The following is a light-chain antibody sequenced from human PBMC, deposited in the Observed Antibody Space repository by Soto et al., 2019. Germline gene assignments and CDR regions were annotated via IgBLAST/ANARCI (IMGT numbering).Light chain of an antibody. J-gene: IGKJ2*01. CDR3: QQTDSAPPFT. V-gene: IGKV1-39*01. Sequence: DIQMTQSPSSLSASVGDSVTITCRASQTIRKHLNWYQQKLGGAPKLLIFAASSLPTGVPSRFSGTGSGTDFILTINHLQPEDFATYYCQQTDSAPPFTFGQGTKLDI. CDR2: AAS. CDR1: QTIRKH.